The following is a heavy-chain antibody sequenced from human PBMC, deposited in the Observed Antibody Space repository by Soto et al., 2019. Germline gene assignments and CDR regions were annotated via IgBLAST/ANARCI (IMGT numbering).Heavy chain of an antibody. CDR2: IYYSGST. J-gene: IGHJ6*02. CDR3: ARMMNDYDFWSGYPADYYYYGMDV. D-gene: IGHD3-3*01. Sequence: PSETLSLTCTVSGGSISSYDWSWIRQPPGKGLEWIGYIYYSGSTNYNPSLKSRVTISVDTSKNQFSLKLSSVTAADTAVYYCARMMNDYDFWSGYPADYYYYGMDVWGQGTTVTVSS. CDR1: GGSISSYD. V-gene: IGHV4-59*01.